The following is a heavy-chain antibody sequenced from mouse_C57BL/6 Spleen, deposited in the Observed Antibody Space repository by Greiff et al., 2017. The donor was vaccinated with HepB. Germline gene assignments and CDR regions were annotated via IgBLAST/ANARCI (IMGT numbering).Heavy chain of an antibody. D-gene: IGHD1-1*01. V-gene: IGHV1-52*01. CDR1: GYTFTSYW. J-gene: IGHJ1*03. CDR3: ARGITTVGYFDV. Sequence: QVQLQQPGAELVRPGSSVKLSCKASGYTFTSYWMHWVKQRPIQGLEWIGNIDPSDSETHYNQKFKDKATLTVDKSSSTAYMQLSSLTSEDSAVYYCARGITTVGYFDVWGTGTTVTVSS. CDR2: IDPSDSET.